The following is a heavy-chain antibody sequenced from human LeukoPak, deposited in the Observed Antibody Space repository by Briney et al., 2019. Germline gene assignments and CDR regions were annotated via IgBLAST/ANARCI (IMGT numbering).Heavy chain of an antibody. V-gene: IGHV3-53*01. J-gene: IGHJ4*02. CDR2: IYSGGST. CDR3: ARVAIFGEDYFDY. D-gene: IGHD3-3*01. Sequence: PGGSLRLSCAASGFTVSSNHMSWVRQAPGKGLEWVSVIYSGGSTYYADSVKGRFTISRDNSKNTLYLQMNSLRAEDTAVYYCARVAIFGEDYFDYWGQGTLVTVSS. CDR1: GFTVSSNH.